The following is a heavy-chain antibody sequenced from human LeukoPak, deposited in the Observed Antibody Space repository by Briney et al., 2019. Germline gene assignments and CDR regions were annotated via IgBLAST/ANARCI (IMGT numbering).Heavy chain of an antibody. J-gene: IGHJ4*02. V-gene: IGHV4-39*07. CDR1: GGSISSSSYY. D-gene: IGHD3-10*01. CDR3: ARYRGGYLYYGSGNPASFDY. CDR2: IYYSGST. Sequence: SETLSLTCTVSGGSISSSSYYWGWIRQPPGKGLEWIGSIYYSGSTYYNPSLKSRVTISVDTSKNQFSLKLSSVTAADTAVYYCARYRGGYLYYGSGNPASFDYWGQGTLVTVSS.